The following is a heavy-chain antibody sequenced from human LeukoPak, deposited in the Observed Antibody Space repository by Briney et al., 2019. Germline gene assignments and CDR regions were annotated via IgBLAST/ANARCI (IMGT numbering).Heavy chain of an antibody. D-gene: IGHD2-2*01. CDR3: ARDRGKDCSSTSCYFWFDP. Sequence: SETLSLTCTVSGGSISSGGYYWSWLRQHPGKGLEWIGYIYYSGSTYYNPSLKSRVTISVDTSKNQFSLKLSSVTAADTAVYYCARDRGKDCSSTSCYFWFDPWGQGTLVTVSS. CDR1: GGSISSGGYY. J-gene: IGHJ5*02. V-gene: IGHV4-31*03. CDR2: IYYSGST.